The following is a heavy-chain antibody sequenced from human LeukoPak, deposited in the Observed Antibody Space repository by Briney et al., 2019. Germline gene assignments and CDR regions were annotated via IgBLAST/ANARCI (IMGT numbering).Heavy chain of an antibody. D-gene: IGHD3-22*01. CDR2: IKQDGSEK. Sequence: GGSLRLSCAASGFTFSSHWMSWVRQAPGKGLEWVANIKQDGSEKYYVDSVKGRFTISRDNAKNSLYLQMNSLRAEDTALYYCAKGSSGYFLDLWGQGTLVTVSS. V-gene: IGHV3-7*03. CDR3: AKGSSGYFLDL. CDR1: GFTFSSHW. J-gene: IGHJ5*02.